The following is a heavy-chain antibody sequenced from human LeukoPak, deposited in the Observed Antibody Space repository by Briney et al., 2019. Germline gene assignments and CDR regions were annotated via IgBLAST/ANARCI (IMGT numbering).Heavy chain of an antibody. D-gene: IGHD3-22*01. V-gene: IGHV1-24*01. CDR1: GYTLTELS. CDR3: ATVPYYYDSSGYPFDY. J-gene: IGHJ4*02. CDR2: FDPEDGET. Sequence: GASVKVSCKVSGYTLTELSMHWVRQAPGKGLEWMGGFDPEDGETIYAQKFQGRVTMTEDTSTDTAYMELSSLRSEDTAVYYCATVPYYYDSSGYPFDYWGQGTLVTVSS.